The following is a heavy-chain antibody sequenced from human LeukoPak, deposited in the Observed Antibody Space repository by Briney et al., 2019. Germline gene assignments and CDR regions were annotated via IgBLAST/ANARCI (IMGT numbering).Heavy chain of an antibody. D-gene: IGHD2-2*01. CDR1: GGSISSYY. J-gene: IGHJ4*02. V-gene: IGHV4-4*07. CDR2: IYTSGST. CDR3: ARDMQGVCSSTTCSYLFDY. Sequence: PSETLSLTCTVSGGSISSYYWSWIRQPAGKGLEWIGRIYTSGSTNYNPSLKSRVTMSVDTSKNQFSLKLSSVTAADTAVYYCARDMQGVCSSTTCSYLFDYWGREPRVTVAP.